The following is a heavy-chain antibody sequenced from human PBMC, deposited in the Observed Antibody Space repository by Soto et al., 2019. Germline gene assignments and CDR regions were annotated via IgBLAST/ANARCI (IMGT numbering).Heavy chain of an antibody. D-gene: IGHD6-13*01. V-gene: IGHV4-4*02. CDR3: AIGQGSSWYGGYFHH. J-gene: IGHJ1*01. CDR1: GDSISSSNW. Sequence: SETLSLTCAVSGDSISSSNWWSWVRQPPGKGLEWIGGIFHSGSTNYNPSLKSRVTISVDTSKNQFSLKLSSVTAADTAVYYCAIGQGSSWYGGYFHHWGQGTLVTVSS. CDR2: IFHSGST.